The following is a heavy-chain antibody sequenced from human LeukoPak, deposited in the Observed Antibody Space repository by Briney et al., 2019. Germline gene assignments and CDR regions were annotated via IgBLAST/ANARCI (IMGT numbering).Heavy chain of an antibody. CDR3: ARDRGGYTYSHDY. J-gene: IGHJ4*02. V-gene: IGHV4-4*02. CDR2: IYHDGST. D-gene: IGHD5-18*01. CDR1: GGSISSNNW. Sequence: LSETLSLTCAVSGGSISSNNWWIWVRQSPEKGLEWIGEIYHDGSTNYNPSLKSRVTISMDKSKNQLSLKLNFVTAADTAVYYCARDRGGYTYSHDYWGQGTLVTVSS.